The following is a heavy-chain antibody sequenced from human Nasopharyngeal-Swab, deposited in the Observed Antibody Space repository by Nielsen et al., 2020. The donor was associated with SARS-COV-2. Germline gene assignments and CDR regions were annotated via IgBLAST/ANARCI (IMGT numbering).Heavy chain of an antibody. CDR3: ATGFLEWLGYYGMDV. CDR1: GYTFTGYY. J-gene: IGHJ6*02. V-gene: IGHV1-2*02. Sequence: ASVKVSCKASGYTFTGYYMHWVRQAPGQGLEWMGWINPNSGGTNYAQKFQGRVTMTRDTSISTAYMELSRLRSDDTAVYYCATGFLEWLGYYGMDVWGQGTTVTVSS. CDR2: INPNSGGT. D-gene: IGHD3-3*01.